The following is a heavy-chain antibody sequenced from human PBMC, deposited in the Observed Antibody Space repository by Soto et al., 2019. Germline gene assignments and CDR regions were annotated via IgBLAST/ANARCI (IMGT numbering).Heavy chain of an antibody. J-gene: IGHJ4*02. CDR1: GGSISSGDYY. D-gene: IGHD1-26*01. V-gene: IGHV4-30-4*01. Sequence: SETLSLTCTVSGGSISSGDYYWSWIRQPPGKGLEWIGYIYYSGSTYYNPSLKSRVTISVDTSKNQFSLKLSSVTAADTAVYYCAGAGWRGATIDYWGQGTLVTVSS. CDR2: IYYSGST. CDR3: AGAGWRGATIDY.